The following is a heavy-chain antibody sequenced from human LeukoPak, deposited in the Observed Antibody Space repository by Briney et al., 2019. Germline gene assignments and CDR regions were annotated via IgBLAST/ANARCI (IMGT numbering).Heavy chain of an antibody. Sequence: GGSLRLSCAASGFTFSSYGMHWVRQAPGKGLEWVAVISYDGSNKYYADSVKGRFTISRDNSKNTLYLQMNSLRAEATAVYYCAKAGEGLRFLEWLLYGAFFDYWGQGTLVTVSS. CDR1: GFTFSSYG. CDR3: AKAGEGLRFLEWLLYGAFFDY. V-gene: IGHV3-30*18. CDR2: ISYDGSNK. J-gene: IGHJ4*02. D-gene: IGHD3-3*01.